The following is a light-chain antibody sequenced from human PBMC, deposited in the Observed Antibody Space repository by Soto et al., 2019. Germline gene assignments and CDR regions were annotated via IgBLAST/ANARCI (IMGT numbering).Light chain of an antibody. J-gene: IGKJ5*01. V-gene: IGKV1-9*01. CDR3: QQFKSYPIT. CDR2: AAS. Sequence: DIQLTQSPSFLSASAGDRVTITCRASQGISSFLAWYQQKPGRAPKLLIYAASTLQNGVPSTFSGSGSGTEFTPTISSLQPEDFGTYYCQQFKSYPITFSQGTRLEIK. CDR1: QGISSF.